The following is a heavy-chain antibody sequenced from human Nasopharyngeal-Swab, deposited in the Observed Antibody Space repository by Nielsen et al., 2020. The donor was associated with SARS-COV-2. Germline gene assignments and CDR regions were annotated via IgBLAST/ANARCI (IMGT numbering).Heavy chain of an antibody. CDR1: GYTFNNYS. CDR2: IIADTGNT. CDR3: ASGRVVPAAMPNY. J-gene: IGHJ4*02. D-gene: IGHD2-2*01. V-gene: IGHV1-3*01. Sequence: ASVKVSCKASGYTFNNYSMHWVRQAPGQRLEWMGWIIADTGNTKYSQKFQGRVTITRDTSASTAYMDLSSLRSEDTAVYYCASGRVVPAAMPNYWGQGTLVTVSS.